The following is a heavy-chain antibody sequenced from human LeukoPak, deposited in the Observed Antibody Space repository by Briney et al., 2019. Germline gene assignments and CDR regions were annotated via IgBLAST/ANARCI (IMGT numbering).Heavy chain of an antibody. J-gene: IGHJ6*03. CDR3: ARGGVVVPAAIFGSYYYYMDV. V-gene: IGHV3-48*04. D-gene: IGHD2-2*01. CDR1: GFTFSSYS. CDR2: ISSSSSTI. Sequence: GGSLRLSCAASGFTFSSYSMNWVRQAPGKGLEWVSYISSSSSTIYYADSVKGRFTISRDNAKNSLYLQMNSLRAEDTAVYYCARGGVVVPAAIFGSYYYYMDVWGKGTTVTISS.